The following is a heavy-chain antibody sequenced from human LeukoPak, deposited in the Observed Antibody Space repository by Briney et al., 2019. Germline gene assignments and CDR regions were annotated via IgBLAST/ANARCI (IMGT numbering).Heavy chain of an antibody. Sequence: PGGSLRLSCAASGFTFSSYGMHWVRQAPGKGLEWVAFIRYDGSNKYYADSVKGRFTISRDNSKNTLYLQVNSLRAEDTAVYYCAKEVLKEFSPTYYFDYWGQGTLVTVSS. V-gene: IGHV3-30*02. CDR3: AKEVLKEFSPTYYFDY. CDR2: IRYDGSNK. CDR1: GFTFSSYG. D-gene: IGHD3-16*02. J-gene: IGHJ4*02.